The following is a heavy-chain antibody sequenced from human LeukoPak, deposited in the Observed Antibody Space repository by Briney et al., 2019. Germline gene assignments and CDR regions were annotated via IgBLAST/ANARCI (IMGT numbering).Heavy chain of an antibody. CDR1: GFSFSTYA. Sequence: GGSLRLSCAASGFSFSTYAMTWVRQAPGKGLEWVSSISGSGGSTYYADSVKGRFTISRDNSRNTRYLQMNSLRAEDTAIYYCAKSTNSCSGGSCYSGFDSWGQGTLVTASS. J-gene: IGHJ4*02. V-gene: IGHV3-23*01. CDR3: AKSTNSCSGGSCYSGFDS. D-gene: IGHD2-15*01. CDR2: ISGSGGST.